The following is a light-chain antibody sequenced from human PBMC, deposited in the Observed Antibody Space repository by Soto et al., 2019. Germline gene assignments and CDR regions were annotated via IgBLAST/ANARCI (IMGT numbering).Light chain of an antibody. Sequence: ILMTQSPSTLSVSPGERATLSCWASQSISNYLAWYQQKPGQAPRLLIYGASNRATGIPERFSGSGSGTDFTLTISSLEPEDFAVYYCQQYGTSPITFGQGTRLEI. CDR3: QQYGTSPIT. V-gene: IGKV3-20*01. CDR1: QSISNY. CDR2: GAS. J-gene: IGKJ5*01.